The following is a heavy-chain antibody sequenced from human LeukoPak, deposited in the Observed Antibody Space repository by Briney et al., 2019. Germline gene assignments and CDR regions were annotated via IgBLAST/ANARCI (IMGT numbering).Heavy chain of an antibody. J-gene: IGHJ4*02. CDR3: ARSGPSRYYDSSGYSDY. D-gene: IGHD3-22*01. V-gene: IGHV1-18*01. CDR2: ISAYNGNT. Sequence: ASVKASCKASGYTFTSYGISWVRQAPGQGLEWMGWISAYNGNTNYTQKLQGRVTMTTDTSTSTAYMELRSLRSDDTAVYYCARSGPSRYYDSSGYSDYWGQGTLVTVSS. CDR1: GYTFTSYG.